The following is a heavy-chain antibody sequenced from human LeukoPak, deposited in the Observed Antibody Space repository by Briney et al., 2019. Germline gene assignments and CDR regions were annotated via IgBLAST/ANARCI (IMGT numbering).Heavy chain of an antibody. CDR2: INLNSGGT. V-gene: IGHV1-2*02. CDR3: ARDAGYCTGGSCWYFDH. J-gene: IGHJ4*02. CDR1: GYTFTDYY. Sequence: ASVKVSCKASGYTFTDYYMHWVRQAPGQGLEWMGWINLNSGGTNFTQRFQGRVTMTRDTSISTAYMDLSRLISDDTAVYYCARDAGYCTGGSCWYFDHWGQGTLVTVSS. D-gene: IGHD2-15*01.